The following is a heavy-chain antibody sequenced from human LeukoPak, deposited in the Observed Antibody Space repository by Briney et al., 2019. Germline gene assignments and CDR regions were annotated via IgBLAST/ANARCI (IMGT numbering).Heavy chain of an antibody. CDR2: IYPGDSDS. J-gene: IGHJ5*02. CDR3: ARRSGTTGGWFDP. CDR1: GYSFTSYW. Sequence: RGESLKISCKGSGYSFTSYWIGWVRQMPGKGLEWMGIIYPGDSDSRYSPSFQGQVTISADKSISTAYLQWSSLKASDTAMYYCARRSGTTGGWFDPWGQGTLVTVSS. V-gene: IGHV5-51*01. D-gene: IGHD1-7*01.